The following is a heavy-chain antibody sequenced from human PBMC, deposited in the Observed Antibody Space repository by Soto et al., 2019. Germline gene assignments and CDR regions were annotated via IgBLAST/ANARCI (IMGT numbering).Heavy chain of an antibody. D-gene: IGHD1-26*01. J-gene: IGHJ6*02. Sequence: SVQVSCKASGGTFSSFTISWLRQAAGQGLEWMGGIIPIYGTANYAQKFQGRVTITADASTRTAYMELSSLRSEDTAVYYCAKDRRAEWESYYYYAMDVWGQGTTVTVSS. CDR2: IIPIYGTA. CDR3: AKDRRAEWESYYYYAMDV. V-gene: IGHV1-69*13. CDR1: GGTFSSFT.